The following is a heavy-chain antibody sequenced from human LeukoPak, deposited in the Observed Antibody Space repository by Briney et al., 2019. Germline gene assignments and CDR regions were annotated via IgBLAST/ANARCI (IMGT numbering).Heavy chain of an antibody. CDR1: GGSIGSYY. CDR3: ARKGGHFDY. J-gene: IGHJ4*02. Sequence: SETLSLTCTVSGGSIGSYYWSWIRQPPGKGLEWIGYIYYNGSTNYNPSLKSRVTMSVDMSKNQFSLKLSSVTAADTAIYYCARKGGHFDYWGQGTLVTVSS. D-gene: IGHD2-15*01. CDR2: IYYNGST. V-gene: IGHV4-59*01.